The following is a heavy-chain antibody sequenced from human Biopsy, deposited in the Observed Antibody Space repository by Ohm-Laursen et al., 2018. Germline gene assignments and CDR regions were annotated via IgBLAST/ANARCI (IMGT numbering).Heavy chain of an antibody. J-gene: IGHJ5*02. V-gene: IGHV4-34*01. CDR3: ARDRDRRGWFDP. CDR1: GESSSGYF. D-gene: IGHD1-14*01. CDR2: INQSGST. Sequence: TLSLTCPVNGESSSGYFWNWIRQPPGKGLEWIGEINQSGSTKYNPSLKSRVTMSVDTSKNKFSLRVSSVTAADTAVYYCARDRDRRGWFDPWGQGTLVTVSS.